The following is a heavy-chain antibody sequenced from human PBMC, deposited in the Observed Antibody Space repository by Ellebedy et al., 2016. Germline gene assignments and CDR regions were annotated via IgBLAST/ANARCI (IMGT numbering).Heavy chain of an antibody. Sequence: ASVQVSCKASGYTFSNYGISWVRQAPGQGLEWLGWISAYNGNTIYVQKFRDRVTMTTDTSTSTAYMELRSLRLDGTAVYYCAGDTGADYWGQGTLVSVSS. J-gene: IGHJ4*02. D-gene: IGHD1-1*01. CDR3: AGDTGADY. CDR1: GYTFSNYG. V-gene: IGHV1-18*01. CDR2: ISAYNGNT.